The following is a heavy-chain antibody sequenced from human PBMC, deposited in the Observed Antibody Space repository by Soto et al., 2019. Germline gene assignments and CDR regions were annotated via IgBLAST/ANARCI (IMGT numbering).Heavy chain of an antibody. J-gene: IGHJ6*02. CDR2: IIPIFGTA. V-gene: IGHV1-69*13. D-gene: IGHD6-13*01. CDR1: GGTFSSYA. CDR3: ARAREGYSTLHYYYGMDV. Sequence: SVKVSCKASGGTFSSYAISWVRQAPGQGLEWMGGIIPIFGTANYAQKFQGRVTITADESTSTAYMELSSLRSEDTAVYYCARAREGYSTLHYYYGMDVWGQGTTVTVSS.